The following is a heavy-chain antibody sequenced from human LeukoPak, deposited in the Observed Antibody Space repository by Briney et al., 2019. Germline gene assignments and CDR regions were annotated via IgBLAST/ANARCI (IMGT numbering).Heavy chain of an antibody. V-gene: IGHV3-20*04. CDR2: INWNGGST. CDR3: ARGYYYDSSAYPGDY. Sequence: GGSLRLSCAASGFTFDDYGMGWVRQAPGKGLEWVSNINWNGGSTGYADSVKGRFTISRDNAKNSLYLQMNSLRAEDTALYYCARGYYYDSSAYPGDYWGQGTLVTVSS. J-gene: IGHJ4*02. D-gene: IGHD3-22*01. CDR1: GFTFDDYG.